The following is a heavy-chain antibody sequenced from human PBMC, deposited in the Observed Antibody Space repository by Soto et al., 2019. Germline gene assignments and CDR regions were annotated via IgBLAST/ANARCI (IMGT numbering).Heavy chain of an antibody. CDR2: INPNSGGT. CDR3: ARAHSNTIFGVVINRGGGPSYYATDV. CDR1: GYTFTGYY. D-gene: IGHD3-3*01. J-gene: IGHJ6*02. V-gene: IGHV1-2*04. Sequence: GASVKVSCKASGYTFTGYYMHWVRQAPGQGLEWMGWINPNSGGTNYAQKFQGWVTMTRDTSISTAYMELSRLRSDDTAVYYCARAHSNTIFGVVINRGGGPSYYATDVWGQGPTVTVSS.